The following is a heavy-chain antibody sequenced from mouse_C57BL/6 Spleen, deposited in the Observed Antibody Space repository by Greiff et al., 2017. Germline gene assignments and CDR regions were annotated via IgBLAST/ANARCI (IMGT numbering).Heavy chain of an antibody. D-gene: IGHD1-1*01. V-gene: IGHV3-6*01. J-gene: IGHJ2*01. CDR3: ARELLRDYFDD. Sequence: EVQLQESGPGLVKPSQSLSLTCSVTGYSITSGYYWNWIRQFPGNKLEWMGYIGYDGSNNYNPSLKNRITITRDTSRNQFILKLNSVTTEDTATYYCARELLRDYFDDWGHGTTLTVSS. CDR2: IGYDGSN. CDR1: GYSITSGYY.